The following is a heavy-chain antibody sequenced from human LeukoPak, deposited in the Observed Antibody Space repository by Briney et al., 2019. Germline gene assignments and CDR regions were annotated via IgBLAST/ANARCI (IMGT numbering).Heavy chain of an antibody. J-gene: IGHJ4*02. Sequence: GGSLRLSCAASGFTFGTYDMYWIRQAPGKGLECVSSISRGGGAYTYYADSVKGRFTISRDNSKNTLYLQMNSLRAEDTAVYYCARDLPIYSNSHFDYWGQGTLVTVSS. D-gene: IGHD4-11*01. V-gene: IGHV3-23*01. CDR1: GFTFGTYD. CDR3: ARDLPIYSNSHFDY. CDR2: ISRGGGAYT.